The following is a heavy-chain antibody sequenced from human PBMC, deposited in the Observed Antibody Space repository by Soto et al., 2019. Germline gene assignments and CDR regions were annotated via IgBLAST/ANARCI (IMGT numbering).Heavy chain of an antibody. V-gene: IGHV1-18*01. CDR1: GGAFSRYG. J-gene: IGHJ5*02. D-gene: IGHD6-13*01. CDR3: ARDAGIAAAVGWFDP. CDR2: ISAYNGNT. Sequence: GASVKVSCKASGGAFSRYGISWVRQAPGQGLEWMGWISAYNGNTNYAQKLQGRVTMTTDTSTSTAYMELRSLRSDDTAVYYCARDAGIAAAVGWFDPWGQGTLVTVSS.